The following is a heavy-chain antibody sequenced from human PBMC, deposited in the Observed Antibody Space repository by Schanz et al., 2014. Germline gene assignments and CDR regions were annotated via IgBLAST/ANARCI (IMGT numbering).Heavy chain of an antibody. Sequence: EVHLLESGGGLVPPGGSLRLSCAASGFNFSDYAMCWVRQAPGKGLEWVSVIGVDGTTTYYADSVKGRFTMSRDNAKNSVFLQMNSLRAEDTAVYYCVRDSFFAFDYWGQGTLVTVSS. V-gene: IGHV3-23*01. D-gene: IGHD3-3*01. CDR2: IGVDGTTT. CDR3: VRDSFFAFDY. CDR1: GFNFSDYA. J-gene: IGHJ4*02.